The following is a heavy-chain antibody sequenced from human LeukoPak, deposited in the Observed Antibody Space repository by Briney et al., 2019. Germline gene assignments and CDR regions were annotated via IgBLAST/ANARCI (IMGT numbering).Heavy chain of an antibody. V-gene: IGHV1-24*01. CDR3: DSGRMDSSGYYYGASGGGYYFDY. Sequence: ASVKVSCKVSGYTLTELSMHWVRQAPGKGLEWMGGFYPEDGETIYAQKFQGRVTMTEDTSTDTAYMELSSLRSEDTAVYYCDSGRMDSSGYYYGASGGGYYFDYWGQGTLVTVSS. D-gene: IGHD3-22*01. CDR1: GYTLTELS. J-gene: IGHJ4*02. CDR2: FYPEDGET.